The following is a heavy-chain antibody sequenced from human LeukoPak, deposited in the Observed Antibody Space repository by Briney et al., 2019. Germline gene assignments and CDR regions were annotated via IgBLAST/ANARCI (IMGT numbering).Heavy chain of an antibody. J-gene: IGHJ3*02. Sequence: GGSLRLSCAASGFTFSSYWMYWVRQAPGKGLVWVSRINSDGSSTSYADSVKGRFTISRDNAKNTLYLQMNSLRAEDTAVYYCARRYSSSWYAFDIWGQGTMVTVSS. V-gene: IGHV3-74*01. D-gene: IGHD6-13*01. CDR1: GFTFSSYW. CDR3: ARRYSSSWYAFDI. CDR2: INSDGSST.